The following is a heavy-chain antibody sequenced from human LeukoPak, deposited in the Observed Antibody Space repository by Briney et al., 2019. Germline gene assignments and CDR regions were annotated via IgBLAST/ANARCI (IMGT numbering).Heavy chain of an antibody. V-gene: IGHV4-34*01. CDR1: GGSFSGYY. J-gene: IGHJ5*02. Sequence: PSETLSLTCAVYGGSFSGYYWSWIRQPPGKGLEWIGEINRSGSTNYNPSLKSRVTISVDTSKNQFSLKLSSVTAADTAVYYCARGIIVVVPAATYPYNWFDPWGQGTLVTVSS. CDR2: INRSGST. CDR3: ARGIIVVVPAATYPYNWFDP. D-gene: IGHD2-2*01.